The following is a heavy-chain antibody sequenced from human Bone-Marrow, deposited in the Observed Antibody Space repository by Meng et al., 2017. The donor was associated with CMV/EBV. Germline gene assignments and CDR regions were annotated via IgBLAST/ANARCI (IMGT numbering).Heavy chain of an antibody. D-gene: IGHD6-6*01. J-gene: IGHJ4*02. V-gene: IGHV3-30*02. Sequence: GESLKISCAASGFTFSSYGMHWVRQAPGKGLEWVAFIRFDGSTQYYADSVKGRFTISRDNSKSTMQLEMNSLRTEDTALYYCANARFEYSSSYFDSWGQGTLVTVSS. CDR1: GFTFSSYG. CDR2: IRFDGSTQ. CDR3: ANARFEYSSSYFDS.